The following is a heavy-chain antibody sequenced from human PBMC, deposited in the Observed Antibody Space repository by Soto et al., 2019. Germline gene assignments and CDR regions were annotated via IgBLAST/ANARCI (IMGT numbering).Heavy chain of an antibody. CDR3: ARGVEDIADAFDI. Sequence: GGSLRLSCAASGFTFSSYAMHWVRQAPGKGLEWVAVISYDGSNKYYADSVKGRSTISRDNSKNTLYLQMNSLRAEDTAVYYCARGVEDIADAFDIWGQGTMVTVSS. CDR2: ISYDGSNK. V-gene: IGHV3-30-3*01. CDR1: GFTFSSYA. D-gene: IGHD2-15*01. J-gene: IGHJ3*02.